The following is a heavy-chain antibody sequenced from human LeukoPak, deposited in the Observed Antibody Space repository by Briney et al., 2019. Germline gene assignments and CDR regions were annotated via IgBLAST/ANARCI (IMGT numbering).Heavy chain of an antibody. J-gene: IGHJ4*02. V-gene: IGHV3-30*18. CDR2: ISYDGSNK. Sequence: GGSLRLSCAASGFTFSSYSMNWVRQAPGKGLEWVAVISYDGSNKYYADSVKGRFTISRDNSKNTLYLQMNSLRAEDTAVYYCAKDRLRAIFGVVHYNDYWGQGTLVTVSS. CDR1: GFTFSSYS. CDR3: AKDRLRAIFGVVHYNDY. D-gene: IGHD3-3*01.